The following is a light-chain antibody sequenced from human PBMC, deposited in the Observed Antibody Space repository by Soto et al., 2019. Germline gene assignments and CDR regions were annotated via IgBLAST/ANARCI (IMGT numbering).Light chain of an antibody. CDR2: GAS. V-gene: IGKV3-15*01. CDR3: QQYNNWHTIT. J-gene: IGKJ5*01. Sequence: EILMTQSPATLSGSPGERVSLSCRASQSVNSNLAWYQQKPGQAPRLLMYGASTRATGIPARFSGSGSATEFTLPISSLKSEDFAVYFCQQYNNWHTITFGHGTRLEIK. CDR1: QSVNSN.